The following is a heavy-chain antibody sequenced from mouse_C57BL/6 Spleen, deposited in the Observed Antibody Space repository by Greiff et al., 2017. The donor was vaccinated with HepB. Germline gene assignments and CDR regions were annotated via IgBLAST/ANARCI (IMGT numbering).Heavy chain of an antibody. CDR3: ARDYYGSSYAMDY. CDR1: GYTFTDYN. Sequence: VQLQQSGPELVKPGASVKIPCKASGYTFTDYNMDWVKQSHGKSLEWIGDINPNNGGTNYNQKFKGKATLTVDKSSSTAYMELRSLTSEDTAVYYCARDYYGSSYAMDYWGQGTSVTVSS. V-gene: IGHV1-18*01. CDR2: INPNNGGT. D-gene: IGHD1-1*01. J-gene: IGHJ4*01.